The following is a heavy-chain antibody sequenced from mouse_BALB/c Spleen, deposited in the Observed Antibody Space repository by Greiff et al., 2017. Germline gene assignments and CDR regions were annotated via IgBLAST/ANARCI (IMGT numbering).Heavy chain of an antibody. J-gene: IGHJ3*01. CDR1: GFSLTSYG. V-gene: IGHV2-9*02. D-gene: IGHD2-1*01. CDR2: IWAGGST. Sequence: VMLVESGPGLVAPSQSLSITCTVSGFSLTSYGVHWVRQPPGKGLEWLGVIWAGGSTNYNSALMSRLSISKDNSKSQVFLKMNSLQTDDTAMYYCARESVYGNYAVFAYWGQGTLVTVSA. CDR3: ARESVYGNYAVFAY.